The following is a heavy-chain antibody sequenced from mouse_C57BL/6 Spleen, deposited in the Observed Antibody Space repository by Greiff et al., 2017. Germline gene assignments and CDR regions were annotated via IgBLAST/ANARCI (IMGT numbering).Heavy chain of an antibody. Sequence: VKLVESGPGLVQPSQSLSITCTVSGFSLTSYGVHWVRQSPGKGLEWLGVIWSGGSTDYNAAFISRLSISKDNSKSQVFFKMNSLQADDTAIYYCARNLIYYDYDGGAMDYWGQGTSVTVSS. CDR3: ARNLIYYDYDGGAMDY. D-gene: IGHD2-4*01. J-gene: IGHJ4*01. CDR1: GFSLTSYG. V-gene: IGHV2-2*01. CDR2: IWSGGST.